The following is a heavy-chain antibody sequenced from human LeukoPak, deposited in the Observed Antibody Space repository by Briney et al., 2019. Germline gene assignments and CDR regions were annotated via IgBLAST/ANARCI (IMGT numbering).Heavy chain of an antibody. V-gene: IGHV4-31*03. CDR1: RGSTSKGPYY. CDR2: ISSSGNT. J-gene: IGHJ5*02. D-gene: IGHD2-21*02. CDR3: ARGAAYCGGDCYPRWFDP. Sequence: SQTLSHTPTDSRGSTSKGPYYSTWIRQHPGKGLEWIGYISSSGNTYYNPSLNSRVTILLDTSKKQFSLKLSSVTAADTAVYYCARGAAYCGGDCYPRWFDPWGQGIPVTVSS.